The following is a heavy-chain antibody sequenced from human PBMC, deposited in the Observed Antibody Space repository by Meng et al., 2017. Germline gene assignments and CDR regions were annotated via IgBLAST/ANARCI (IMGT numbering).Heavy chain of an antibody. D-gene: IGHD1-26*01. CDR3: AREGNRVGDTTGYDY. CDR2: IYTSGST. CDR1: GGSISSYY. V-gene: IGHV4-4*07. J-gene: IGHJ4*02. Sequence: LRLSFTVSGGSISSYYWSWIRQPAGKGLEWIGRIYTSGSTNYTPSLKSRVTMSVDTSKNQFSLKLSSVTAADTAVYYCAREGNRVGDTTGYDYWGQGTLVTVSS.